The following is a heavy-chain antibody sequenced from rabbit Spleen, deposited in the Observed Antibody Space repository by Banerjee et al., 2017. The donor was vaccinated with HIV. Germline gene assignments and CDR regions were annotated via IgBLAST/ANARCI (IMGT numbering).Heavy chain of an antibody. Sequence: QSLEESGGDLVKPGASLTLTCTASGVSFSSNHYMCWVRQAPGKGLEWVACVYAGGDNTYSATWAKGRFTISKTSSTTVTLQMTSLTAADTATYFCARDAGTSFSTYGMDLWGQGTLVTVS. J-gene: IGHJ6*01. D-gene: IGHD8-1*01. CDR2: VYAGGDNT. CDR1: GVSFSSNHY. CDR3: ARDAGTSFSTYGMDL. V-gene: IGHV1S40*01.